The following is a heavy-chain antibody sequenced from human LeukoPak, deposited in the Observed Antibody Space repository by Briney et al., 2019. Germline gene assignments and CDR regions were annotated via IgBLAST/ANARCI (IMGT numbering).Heavy chain of an antibody. CDR1: GFTFRDYW. V-gene: IGHV4-39*01. Sequence: GSLRLSCTASGFTFRDYWMSWVRQPPGKGLEWIGSIYYSGSTYYNPSLKSRVTISVDTSKNQFSLKLSSVTAADTAVYYCARHEDDSSGYYYGVTPNYFDYWGQGTLVTVSS. CDR2: IYYSGST. D-gene: IGHD3-22*01. J-gene: IGHJ4*02. CDR3: ARHEDDSSGYYYGVTPNYFDY.